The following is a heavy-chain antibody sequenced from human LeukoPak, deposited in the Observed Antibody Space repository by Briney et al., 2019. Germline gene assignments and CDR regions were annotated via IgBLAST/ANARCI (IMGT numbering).Heavy chain of an antibody. CDR1: GFTFSSYG. CDR2: ISETGDSK. J-gene: IGHJ4*02. CDR3: AKVWRGNYYDY. Sequence: GGSLRLSCAASGFTFSSYGMSWVRQAPGKGLEWVSSISETGDSKYYADSVQGRFTISRDNSKNTLYLQMNSLRSEDTALYYCAKVWRGNYYDYWGQGTLVTVSS. D-gene: IGHD1-1*01. V-gene: IGHV3-23*01.